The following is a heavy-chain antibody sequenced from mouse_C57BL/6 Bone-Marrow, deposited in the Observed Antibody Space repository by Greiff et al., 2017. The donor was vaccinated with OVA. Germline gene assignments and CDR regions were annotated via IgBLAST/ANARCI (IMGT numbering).Heavy chain of an antibody. CDR1: GYTFTDYY. J-gene: IGHJ2*01. CDR3: ARGYYSNPYYFDY. D-gene: IGHD2-5*01. CDR2: INPNNGGT. V-gene: IGHV1-26*01. Sequence: VQLQQSGPELVKPGASVKISCKASGYTFTDYYMNWVKQSHGKSLEWIGDINPNNGGTSYNQKFKGKATLTVDKSSSTAYMELRSLTSEDSAVYYCARGYYSNPYYFDYWGQGTTLTVSS.